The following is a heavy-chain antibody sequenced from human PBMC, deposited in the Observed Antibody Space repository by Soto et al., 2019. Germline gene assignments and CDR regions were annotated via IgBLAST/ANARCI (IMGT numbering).Heavy chain of an antibody. Sequence: GGSLRLSCAASGFTFSSYGMHWVRQAPGKGLEWVAVIWYDGSNKYYADSVKGRFTISRDNSKNTLYLQMNSLRAEDTAVYYCARGRAVALPRLYYFDYWGQGTLVTVSS. J-gene: IGHJ4*02. CDR1: GFTFSSYG. CDR3: ARGRAVALPRLYYFDY. CDR2: IWYDGSNK. V-gene: IGHV3-33*01. D-gene: IGHD6-19*01.